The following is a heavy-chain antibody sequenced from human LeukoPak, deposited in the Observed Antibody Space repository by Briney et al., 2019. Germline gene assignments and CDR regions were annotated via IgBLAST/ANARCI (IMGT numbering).Heavy chain of an antibody. J-gene: IGHJ5*02. CDR3: AREWDAYCGADCYSNWFDP. Sequence: ASVKVSCKASGGTFSSYAISWVRQAPGQGLEWMGRIIPILGIANYAQKLQGRVTITADKSTSTAYMELSSLRSEHTAVYYCAREWDAYCGADCYSNWFDPWGQGTLVTVSS. CDR2: IIPILGIA. CDR1: GGTFSSYA. D-gene: IGHD2-21*02. V-gene: IGHV1-69*04.